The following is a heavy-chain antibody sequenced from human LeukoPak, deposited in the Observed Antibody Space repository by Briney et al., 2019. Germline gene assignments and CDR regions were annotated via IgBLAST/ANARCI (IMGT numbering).Heavy chain of an antibody. CDR1: GFTFRNAW. V-gene: IGHV3-11*01. D-gene: IGHD6-6*01. Sequence: PGGSLRLSCAASGFTFRNAWMSWVRQAPGKGLEWVSYISSSGSTIYYADSVKGRFTISRDNAKNSLYLQMNSLRAEDTAVYYCARDIRGTNIAARPHYFDYWGQGTLVTVSS. CDR3: ARDIRGTNIAARPHYFDY. CDR2: ISSSGSTI. J-gene: IGHJ4*02.